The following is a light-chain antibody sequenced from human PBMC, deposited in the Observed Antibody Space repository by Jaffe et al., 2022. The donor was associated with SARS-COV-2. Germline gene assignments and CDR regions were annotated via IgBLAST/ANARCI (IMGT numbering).Light chain of an antibody. CDR2: LGS. V-gene: IGKV2-28*01. CDR3: MEALQTPFT. CDR1: QSLVHRNGNNY. Sequence: DIVMTQSPLSLSVTPGEPASISCRSSQSLVHRNGNNYLDWYLQKPGQSPQLLIYLGSNRASGVPDRFSGSISGTDFTLKISRVEAEDVGVYYCMEALQTPFTFGPGTKVDIK. J-gene: IGKJ3*01.